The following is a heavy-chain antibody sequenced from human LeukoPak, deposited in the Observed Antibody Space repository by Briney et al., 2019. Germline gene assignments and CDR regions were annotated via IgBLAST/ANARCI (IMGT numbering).Heavy chain of an antibody. J-gene: IGHJ4*02. V-gene: IGHV4-39*07. CDR2: IFYSGST. Sequence: PSETLSLTCTVSGGSISTSNYYWGWIRQPPGKGLEWIGNIFYSGSTYYSPSLRSRVTISLDTSRNQFSLKLSSVTAADTAVYYCARGARKSTRGYSYGYFGYWGQGTLVTVSS. D-gene: IGHD5-18*01. CDR3: ARGARKSTRGYSYGYFGY. CDR1: GGSISTSNYY.